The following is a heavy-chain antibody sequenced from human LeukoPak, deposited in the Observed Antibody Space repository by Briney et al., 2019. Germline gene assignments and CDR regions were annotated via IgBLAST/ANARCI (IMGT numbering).Heavy chain of an antibody. V-gene: IGHV5-51*01. CDR2: IYPGDSDT. CDR1: GYSFTSYW. CDR3: ARHGVTMVRGQVGERFVDI. J-gene: IGHJ3*02. D-gene: IGHD3-10*01. Sequence: GESLKISCKGSGYSFTSYWIGWVRQMPGKGLEWMGIIYPGDSDTRYSPSFQGQVTISADKSISTAYLQWSSLKASDTAMYYCARHGVTMVRGQVGERFVDIWGQGTMVTVSS.